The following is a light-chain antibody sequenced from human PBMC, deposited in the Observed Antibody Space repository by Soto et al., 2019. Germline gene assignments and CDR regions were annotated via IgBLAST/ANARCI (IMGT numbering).Light chain of an antibody. CDR3: GTWDSSLSAPLWV. Sequence: QSVLTQPPSVSAAPGQKVTISCSGSSSNIGNNYVSWYQQLPGTAPKLLIYDNNKRPSGIPDRFSGSKSGTSATLGITGLQTGDEADYYCGTWDSSLSAPLWVFGGGTKLTVL. CDR1: SSNIGNNY. J-gene: IGLJ3*02. CDR2: DNN. V-gene: IGLV1-51*01.